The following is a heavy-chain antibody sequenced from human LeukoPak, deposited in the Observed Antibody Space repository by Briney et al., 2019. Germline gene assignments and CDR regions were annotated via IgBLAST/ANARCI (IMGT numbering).Heavy chain of an antibody. CDR1: GYTFTSFY. Sequence: ASVKVSCEASGYTFTSFYMHWVRQAPGQGLEWMGLINPSGGSTTNAQKFQGRVTMTRDMSTSTVYMELSSLKSDDTAVYYCARPVVPAARPWGFEYWGQGTLVTVSP. V-gene: IGHV1-46*01. J-gene: IGHJ4*02. CDR2: INPSGGST. D-gene: IGHD2-2*02. CDR3: ARPVVPAARPWGFEY.